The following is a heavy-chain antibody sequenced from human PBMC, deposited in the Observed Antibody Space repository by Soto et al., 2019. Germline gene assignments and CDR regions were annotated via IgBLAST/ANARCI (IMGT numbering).Heavy chain of an antibody. Sequence: QVQLVQSGAEVKNAGASVKVACRASGYTFTDYAIHWVRQAPGQRLEWMGWINAGTGNTRYSQKFQGRVTIARDTSATTAYMELSSLTSEDTALYYCVRDRSGSGCISRYDYWRQGTPVTVSS. D-gene: IGHD2-15*01. CDR2: INAGTGNT. V-gene: IGHV1-3*01. CDR3: VRDRSGSGCISRYDY. CDR1: GYTFTDYA. J-gene: IGHJ4*02.